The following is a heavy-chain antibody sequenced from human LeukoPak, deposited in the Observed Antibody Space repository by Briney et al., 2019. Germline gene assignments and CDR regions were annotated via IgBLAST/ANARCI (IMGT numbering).Heavy chain of an antibody. CDR1: GFTLSSYG. CDR3: ANDGEKRRRGYSYGYPFDY. Sequence: GGSLRLSCAASGFTLSSYGMHWVRQAPGKGLEWVAVISYDGSNKYYADSVKGRFSISRDNSKNTLYLQMNSLRAEDTAVYYCANDGEKRRRGYSYGYPFDYWGQGTLVTVSS. J-gene: IGHJ4*02. D-gene: IGHD5-18*01. CDR2: ISYDGSNK. V-gene: IGHV3-30*18.